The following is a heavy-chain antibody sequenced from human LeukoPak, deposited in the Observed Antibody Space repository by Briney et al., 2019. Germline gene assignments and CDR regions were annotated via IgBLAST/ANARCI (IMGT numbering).Heavy chain of an antibody. Sequence: GGSLRLSCAASGFTFDDYAMHWVRQAPGKGLEWVSGISWDSGSTAYADSLKGRFTISRDNARNSLFLQMNSLRAEDTALYYCAKDLAGSGSFYNGAFDIWGQGTMVTVSS. J-gene: IGHJ3*02. CDR2: ISWDSGST. CDR3: AKDLAGSGSFYNGAFDI. D-gene: IGHD3-10*01. CDR1: GFTFDDYA. V-gene: IGHV3-9*01.